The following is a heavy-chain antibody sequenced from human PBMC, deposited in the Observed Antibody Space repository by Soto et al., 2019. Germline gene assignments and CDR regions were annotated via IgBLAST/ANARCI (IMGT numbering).Heavy chain of an antibody. D-gene: IGHD3-3*01. J-gene: IGHJ4*02. CDR2: ISYDGSNK. Sequence: QVQLVESGGGVVQPGRSLRLSCAASGFTFSSYGMHWVRQAPGKGLEWVAVISYDGSNKYYADSVKGRFTISRDNPKNTLYLQMNSLRAEDTAVYYCAKGGSYDFLILFDYWGQGTLVTVSS. CDR3: AKGGSYDFLILFDY. CDR1: GFTFSSYG. V-gene: IGHV3-30*18.